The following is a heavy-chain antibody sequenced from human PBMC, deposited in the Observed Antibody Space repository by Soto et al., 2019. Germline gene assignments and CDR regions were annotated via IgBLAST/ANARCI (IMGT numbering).Heavy chain of an antibody. CDR2: ISYDGMNK. Sequence: QVQLVESGGGVVQPGRSLRVSCAASGFTFSSYGMHWVRQAPGKGLEWVAVISYDGMNKDYADSVKGRFTIYRDNSKNTLYLQMNSLRGEDTAVYYCAKDGLAYSSGWTPNYFDYWGQGTLVTVSS. CDR3: AKDGLAYSSGWTPNYFDY. J-gene: IGHJ4*02. D-gene: IGHD6-19*01. CDR1: GFTFSSYG. V-gene: IGHV3-30*18.